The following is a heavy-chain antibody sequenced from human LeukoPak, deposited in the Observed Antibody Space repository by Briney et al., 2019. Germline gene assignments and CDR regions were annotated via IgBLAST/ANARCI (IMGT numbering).Heavy chain of an antibody. CDR2: ISSSGSTR. CDR3: ARGGGALDY. D-gene: IGHD3-16*01. J-gene: IGHJ4*02. CDR1: GFTFSGFE. Sequence: GGSLRLSCAASGFTFSGFEMNWVRQAPGKGLEWVSYISSSGSTRYYADSVEGRFTVSRDNAKNSLYLQMNSLRAEDTAVYYCARGGGALDYWGQGTLVTVSS. V-gene: IGHV3-48*03.